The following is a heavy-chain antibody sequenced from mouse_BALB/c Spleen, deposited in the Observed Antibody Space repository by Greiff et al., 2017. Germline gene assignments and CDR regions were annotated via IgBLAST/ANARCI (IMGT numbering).Heavy chain of an antibody. CDR3: ARRGAYYGNYGYAMDY. CDR2: INPDSSTI. CDR1: GFDFSRYW. V-gene: IGHV4-1*02. D-gene: IGHD2-10*01. J-gene: IGHJ4*01. Sequence: EVQGVESGGGLVQPGGSLKLSCAASGFDFSRYWMSWVRQAPGKGLEWIGEINPDSSTINYTPSLKDKFIISRDNAKNTLYLQMSKVRSEDTALYYCARRGAYYGNYGYAMDYWGQGTSVTVSS.